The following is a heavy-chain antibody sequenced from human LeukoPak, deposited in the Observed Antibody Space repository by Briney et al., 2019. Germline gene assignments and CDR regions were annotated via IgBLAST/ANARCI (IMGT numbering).Heavy chain of an antibody. CDR2: IRYDGSNK. CDR1: GFTFSSYG. Sequence: GRSLRLSCAASGFTFSSYGMHWVRQAPGKGLEWVAFIRYDGSNKYYADSVKGRFTISRDNSKNTLYLQMNSLRAEDTAVYYCASDPTIFGVVIIGTYWGQGTLVTVSS. CDR3: ASDPTIFGVVIIGTY. D-gene: IGHD3-3*01. V-gene: IGHV3-33*08. J-gene: IGHJ4*02.